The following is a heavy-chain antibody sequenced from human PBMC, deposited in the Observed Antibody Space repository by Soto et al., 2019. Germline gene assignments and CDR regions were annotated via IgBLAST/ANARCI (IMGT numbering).Heavy chain of an antibody. V-gene: IGHV4-59*08. D-gene: IGHD5-12*01. CDR1: GGSISSYY. CDR3: ARHYSGYDYFDY. CDR2: TYYSGST. J-gene: IGHJ4*02. Sequence: SETLSLTCTVSGGSISSYYWSWIRQPPGKGLEWIGYTYYSGSTNYNPSLKSRVTISVDTSKNQFSLKLSSVTAADTAVYYCARHYSGYDYFDYWGQGTLVTVSS.